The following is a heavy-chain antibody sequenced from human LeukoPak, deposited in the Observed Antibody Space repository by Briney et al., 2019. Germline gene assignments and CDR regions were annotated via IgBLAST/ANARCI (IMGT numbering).Heavy chain of an antibody. D-gene: IGHD3-22*01. V-gene: IGHV1-18*01. CDR3: AKDFRLLRDY. CDR2: ISAYNGNR. Sequence: ASVKVSCKASDYTFTSYGISWVRQAPGQGLEWMGWISAYNGNRNYVQKLQGRLTMTTDTSTSTAYMELRSLRSDDTAVYYCAKDFRLLRDYWGQGTLVTVSS. J-gene: IGHJ4*02. CDR1: DYTFTSYG.